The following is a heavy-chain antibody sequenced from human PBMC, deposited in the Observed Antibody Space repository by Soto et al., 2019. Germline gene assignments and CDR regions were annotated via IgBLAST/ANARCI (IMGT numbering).Heavy chain of an antibody. CDR2: IHYSGSV. Sequence: KPSETLSLTCTVSGDSVSSGGNYWSWIRQPPGEGLEWIAYIHYSGSVNYNPSLKSRVTISVDTSKNQFSLKLSSVTAADTAVYYCARELGIYSGSYPWSFYYYYGMDVWGQGTTVTVSS. J-gene: IGHJ6*02. V-gene: IGHV4-61*08. D-gene: IGHD1-26*01. CDR1: GDSVSSGGNY. CDR3: ARELGIYSGSYPWSFYYYYGMDV.